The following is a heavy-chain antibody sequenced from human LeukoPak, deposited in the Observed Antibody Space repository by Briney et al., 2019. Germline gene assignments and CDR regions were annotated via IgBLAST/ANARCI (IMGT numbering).Heavy chain of an antibody. CDR1: GGSTSSSSYY. J-gene: IGHJ4*02. V-gene: IGHV4-39*07. CDR2: IYYSGST. CDR3: ARDRGDGYNNLDY. D-gene: IGHD5-24*01. Sequence: PSETLSLTCTVSGGSTSSSSYYWGWIRQPPGKGLEWIGSIYYSGSTYYNPSLESRVTISVDTSKNQFSLNLTSVTAADTAVYFCARDRGDGYNNLDYWGQGTLVTVSS.